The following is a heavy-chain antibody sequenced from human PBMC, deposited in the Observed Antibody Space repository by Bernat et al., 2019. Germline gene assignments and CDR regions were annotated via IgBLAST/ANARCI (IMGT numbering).Heavy chain of an antibody. J-gene: IGHJ6*02. Sequence: QVQLVESGGGVVQPGRSLRLSCAASGFTFSSYAMHWVRQAPGKGLEWVAVILSDGSNKYYADSVKGRFTISRDNSKNTLYLQMNSLRAEDTAVYYCAISSSWYYYYGMDVWGQGTTVTVSS. CDR1: GFTFSSYA. D-gene: IGHD6-13*01. CDR3: AISSSWYYYYGMDV. V-gene: IGHV3-30*04. CDR2: ILSDGSNK.